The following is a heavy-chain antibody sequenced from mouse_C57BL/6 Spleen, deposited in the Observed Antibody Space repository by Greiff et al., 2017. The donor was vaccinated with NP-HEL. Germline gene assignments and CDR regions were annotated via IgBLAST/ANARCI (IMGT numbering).Heavy chain of an antibody. CDR1: GYTFTSYW. Sequence: QQSCKASGYTFTSYWMHWVQQRPGQGLEWIGEIDPSDSYTNYNQKFKGKSTLTVDKSSSTAYMQLSSLTSEDSAVYYCARLDDGYYQAWFAYWGQGTLVTVSA. CDR2: IDPSDSYT. CDR3: ARLDDGYYQAWFAY. J-gene: IGHJ3*01. V-gene: IGHV1-69*01. D-gene: IGHD2-3*01.